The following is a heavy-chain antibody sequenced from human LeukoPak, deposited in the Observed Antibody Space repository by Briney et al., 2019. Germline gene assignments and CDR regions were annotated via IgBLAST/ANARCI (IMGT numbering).Heavy chain of an antibody. Sequence: ASVKVSCKASGYTFTGYYMHWVRQAPGQGLEWMGWINPNSGGTNYAQKFQGRVTMTRDTSISTAYMELSRLRSDDTAVYYCATSTDGYNFHYFDYWGQGTLVTVSS. CDR1: GYTFTGYY. J-gene: IGHJ4*02. D-gene: IGHD5-24*01. V-gene: IGHV1-2*02. CDR2: INPNSGGT. CDR3: ATSTDGYNFHYFDY.